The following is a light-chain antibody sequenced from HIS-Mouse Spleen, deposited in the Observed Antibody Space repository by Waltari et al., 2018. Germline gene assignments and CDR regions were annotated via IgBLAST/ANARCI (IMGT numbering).Light chain of an antibody. CDR2: EVS. Sequence: QSALTQPPSASGSPGQSVTISCTGTSSDVGGYNYVSWYQQHPGKAPNLMIYEVSKRPSGVPDRFSGSKSGNTASLAISGLRSEDEADYYCAAWDDSLSGWVFGGGTKLTVL. V-gene: IGLV2-8*01. CDR1: SSDVGGYNY. J-gene: IGLJ3*02. CDR3: AAWDDSLSGWV.